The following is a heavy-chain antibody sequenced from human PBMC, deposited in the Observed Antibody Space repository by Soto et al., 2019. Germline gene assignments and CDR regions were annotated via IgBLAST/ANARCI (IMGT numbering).Heavy chain of an antibody. CDR2: INPNSGGT. J-gene: IGHJ5*02. Sequence: ASVKVSCKASGYTFTGYYMHWVRQAPGQGLEWMGWINPNSGGTNYAQKFQGWVTMTRDTSISTAYMELSRLRSDDTAVYYCARGFGGTVVTGGGRGDNWFDPWGQGTLVTVSS. CDR1: GYTFTGYY. CDR3: ARGFGGTVVTGGGRGDNWFDP. V-gene: IGHV1-2*04. D-gene: IGHD2-15*01.